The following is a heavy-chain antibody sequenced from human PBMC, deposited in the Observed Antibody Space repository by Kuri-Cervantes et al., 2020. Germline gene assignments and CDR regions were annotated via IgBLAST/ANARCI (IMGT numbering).Heavy chain of an antibody. CDR2: IYHSGST. CDR1: GGSISSGGYS. Sequence: SETLSLTCAVSGGSISSGGYSWSWIRQPPGKGLEWIGYIYHSGSTYYNPSLKSRVTISVDRSKNQFSLKLSSVTAADTAVYYCARGSSSGSGSYWRGAASTNYYGMDVWGQGTTVTVSS. D-gene: IGHD3-10*01. CDR3: ARGSSSGSGSYWRGAASTNYYGMDV. J-gene: IGHJ6*02. V-gene: IGHV4-30-2*01.